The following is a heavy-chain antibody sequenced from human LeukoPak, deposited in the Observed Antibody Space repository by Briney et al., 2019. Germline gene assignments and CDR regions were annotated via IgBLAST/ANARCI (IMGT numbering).Heavy chain of an antibody. CDR2: IRSKANSYAT. Sequence: GGSLRLSCAASGFTFSGSAMHWVRQASGKGLEWVGRIRSKANSYATAYAASVKGRFTISRDDSKNTAYLQMNSLKTEDTAVYYCTRHTLAIAATERGDYWGQGTLVTVSS. CDR1: GFTFSGSA. J-gene: IGHJ4*02. V-gene: IGHV3-73*01. D-gene: IGHD6-13*01. CDR3: TRHTLAIAATERGDY.